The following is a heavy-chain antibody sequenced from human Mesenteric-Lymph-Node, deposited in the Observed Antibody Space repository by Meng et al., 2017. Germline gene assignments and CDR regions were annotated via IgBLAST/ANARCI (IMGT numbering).Heavy chain of an antibody. CDR2: IIPIFGTA. Sequence: SVKVSCKASGGTFSSYAISWVRQAPGQGLEWMGGIIPIFGTANYAQKFQGRVTITADECTSTAYMELSSLRSEDTAVYYCARRRLQMTTVTTTSFYYYGMDVWGQGTTVTVSS. CDR1: GGTFSSYA. V-gene: IGHV1-69*13. J-gene: IGHJ6*02. CDR3: ARRRLQMTTVTTTSFYYYGMDV. D-gene: IGHD4-17*01.